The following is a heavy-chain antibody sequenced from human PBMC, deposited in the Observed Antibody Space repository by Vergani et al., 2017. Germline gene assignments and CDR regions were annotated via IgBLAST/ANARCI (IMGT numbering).Heavy chain of an antibody. Sequence: QVQLQESGPGLVKPSQTLSLTCTVSGCSISSGSYYWSWIRQPAGKGLEGIGRIYTSGSTNYNPSLKSRVTISVHTSKNQFSLKLSSVTAADPAVYYCTRSKTKGRVGETGADYWGQGSLVTVSS. CDR2: IYTSGST. CDR3: TRSKTKGRVGETGADY. CDR1: GCSISSGSYY. V-gene: IGHV4-61*02. J-gene: IGHJ4*02. D-gene: IGHD3-10*01.